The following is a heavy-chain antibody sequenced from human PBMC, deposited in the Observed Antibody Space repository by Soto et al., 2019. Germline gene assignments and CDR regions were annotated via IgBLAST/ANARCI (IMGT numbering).Heavy chain of an antibody. CDR2: IYYSGST. D-gene: IGHD4-17*01. V-gene: IGHV4-59*01. CDR1: GGSISSYY. Sequence: SETLSLTCTVSGGSISSYYWSWIRQPPGKGLEWIGYIYYSGSTNYNPSLKSRVTISVDTSKNQFSLKLSSVTAADTAVYYCARAYGDYVFDYWGQGTLVTVSS. J-gene: IGHJ4*02. CDR3: ARAYGDYVFDY.